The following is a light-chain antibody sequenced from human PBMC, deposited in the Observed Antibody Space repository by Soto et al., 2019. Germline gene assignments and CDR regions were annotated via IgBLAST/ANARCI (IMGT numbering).Light chain of an antibody. CDR1: SSDVGAYNY. CDR3: CSFAGTFTFV. Sequence: QSALTQPRSVSGSPGQSVTVSCAGTSSDVGAYNYVSWYQQDPGKAPKLMIYDVTKRPSGVPHRFSGSKSGNTASLTIAGLQAEDEADYYCCSFAGTFTFVFGAGTKLTVL. CDR2: DVT. V-gene: IGLV2-11*01. J-gene: IGLJ1*01.